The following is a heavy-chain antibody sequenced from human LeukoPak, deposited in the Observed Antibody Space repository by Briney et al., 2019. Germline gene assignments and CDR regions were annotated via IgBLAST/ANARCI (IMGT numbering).Heavy chain of an antibody. CDR2: IYRGGST. CDR1: GFSVSNNY. V-gene: IGHV3-66*02. Sequence: GGSLRLSCAASGFSVSNNYMSWVRQAPGKGLEWVSVIYRGGSTHYADSVKARFTISRANSKDTLYLQMNSLRAEDTAVYYCAREGQSISVWCSGGTCYDLDYWGHGTLVTVSS. CDR3: AREGQSISVWCSGGTCYDLDY. D-gene: IGHD2-15*01. J-gene: IGHJ4*01.